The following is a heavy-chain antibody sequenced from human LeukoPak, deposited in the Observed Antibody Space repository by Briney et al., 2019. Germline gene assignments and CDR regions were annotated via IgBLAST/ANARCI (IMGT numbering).Heavy chain of an antibody. Sequence: GGSVRLSCAASGVIVSRNFMSWVRQAPGKGLQWVAIMYAGGTTDYSDSVRGRFHISRDSSNNALSLQINSLRAEDTAVYYCARGSGSGWPLDRWGQGALVTVSS. CDR2: MYAGGTT. CDR1: GVIVSRNF. V-gene: IGHV3-53*01. J-gene: IGHJ5*02. D-gene: IGHD6-19*01. CDR3: ARGSGSGWPLDR.